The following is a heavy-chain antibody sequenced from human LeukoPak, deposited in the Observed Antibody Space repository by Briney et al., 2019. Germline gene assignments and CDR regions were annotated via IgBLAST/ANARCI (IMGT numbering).Heavy chain of an antibody. Sequence: SETLSLTCTVSGASISNSYWSWIRQPPGTGLEWIGYINDRGSTNYNPPLKSRATTSVDTSKNQHSLKLTSVTAADTAVYYCARGSRGARRGDFDYWGQGTLVTVSS. D-gene: IGHD7-27*01. V-gene: IGHV4-59*01. CDR1: GASISNSY. CDR3: ARGSRGARRGDFDY. CDR2: INDRGST. J-gene: IGHJ4*02.